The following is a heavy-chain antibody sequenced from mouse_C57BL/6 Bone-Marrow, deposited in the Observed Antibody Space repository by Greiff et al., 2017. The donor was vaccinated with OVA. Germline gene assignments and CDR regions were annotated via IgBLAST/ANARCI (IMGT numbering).Heavy chain of an antibody. CDR2: IYPGSGST. CDR1: GYTFTSYW. D-gene: IGHD1-1*01. V-gene: IGHV1-55*01. CDR3: ARWYYGSSYDY. Sequence: VQLQQPGAELVKPGASVQMSCKASGYTFTSYWITWVKQRPGQGLEWIGDIYPGSGSTNYNEKFKSKATLTVDTSSSTAYMQLSSLTSEDSAVYYCARWYYGSSYDYWGQGTTLTVSS. J-gene: IGHJ2*01.